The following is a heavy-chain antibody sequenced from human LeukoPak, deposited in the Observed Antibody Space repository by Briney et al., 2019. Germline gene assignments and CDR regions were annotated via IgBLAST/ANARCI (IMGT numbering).Heavy chain of an antibody. V-gene: IGHV3-13*04. CDR2: IATASDT. Sequence: PGGCLRLSCVASGFTFSNYDMHWVRQVTGKGLEWVSVIATASDTYYADSVKGRFTTSRENAKNSLYLQMNSLRAGDTAVYYCARASRSVHGVDYDIWGQGTMVTVSS. J-gene: IGHJ3*02. D-gene: IGHD3-16*01. CDR3: ARASRSVHGVDYDI. CDR1: GFTFSNYD.